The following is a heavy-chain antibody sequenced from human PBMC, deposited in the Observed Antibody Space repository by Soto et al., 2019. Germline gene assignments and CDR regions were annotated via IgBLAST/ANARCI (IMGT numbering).Heavy chain of an antibody. J-gene: IGHJ5*02. Sequence: ASVKVSCKTSGYTFSIYYMHWVRQAPGQGLEWMGIINPSGGSTSYAQKFQGRVTMTRDTSTSTVYMELSSLRSEDTAVYYCARDIGEPRVLWFDPWGQGTLVTVSS. D-gene: IGHD3-3*01. CDR1: GYTFSIYY. V-gene: IGHV1-46*01. CDR2: INPSGGST. CDR3: ARDIGEPRVLWFDP.